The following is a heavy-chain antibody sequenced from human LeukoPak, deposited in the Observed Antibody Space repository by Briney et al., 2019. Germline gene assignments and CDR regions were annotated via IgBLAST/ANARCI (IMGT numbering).Heavy chain of an antibody. D-gene: IGHD6-19*01. CDR2: IYSGGST. V-gene: IGHV3-66*01. CDR3: AKTRVQWLVLVAFDI. Sequence: GGSLRLSCAASGFTVSSNYMSWVRQAPGKGLEWVSVIYSGGSTYYADSVKGRFTISKDNSKNTLYLQMNSLRAEDTAVYYCAKTRVQWLVLVAFDIWGQGTMVTVSS. CDR1: GFTVSSNY. J-gene: IGHJ3*02.